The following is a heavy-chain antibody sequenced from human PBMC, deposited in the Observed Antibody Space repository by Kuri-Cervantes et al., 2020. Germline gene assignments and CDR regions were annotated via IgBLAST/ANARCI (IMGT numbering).Heavy chain of an antibody. V-gene: IGHV1-18*01. D-gene: IGHD3-22*01. CDR1: GYAFINHG. J-gene: IGHJ4*02. Sequence: ASVKVSCKASGYAFINHGITWVRQAPGQGLEWMGWISIYNGHTNYAQKFQDRVTMTTDTSTSTAYMELSSLRSEDTAVYYCAAEAPNYYDSSGYNFDYWGQGTLVTVSS. CDR3: AAEAPNYYDSSGYNFDY. CDR2: ISIYNGHT.